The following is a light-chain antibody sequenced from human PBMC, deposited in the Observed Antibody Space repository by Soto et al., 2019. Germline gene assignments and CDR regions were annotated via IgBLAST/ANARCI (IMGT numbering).Light chain of an antibody. V-gene: IGKV3-15*01. CDR3: QQYNNWPRT. J-gene: IGKJ1*01. CDR2: VAS. CDR1: QSVSSN. Sequence: EIVMTQSPATLSVSPGERATLSCRASQSVSSNLAWYQQKPGQAPRLLIYVASTRATGIPARFSGSGSGTEFTLTISSLQSEDFAVDYCQQYNNWPRTFGQGTKVEIK.